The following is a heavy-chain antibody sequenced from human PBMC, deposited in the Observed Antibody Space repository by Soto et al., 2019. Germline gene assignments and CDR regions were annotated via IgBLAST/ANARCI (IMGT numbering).Heavy chain of an antibody. Sequence: ASETLSLTCTVSGGSVSSGSYYWSWNRQPPGKGLEWIGYIHHSGSTNYNPSLKSRVTILVDTSKNQFSLKVSSVTAADTAVYYCARATMGYDFWSNKYYFDYWGQGSLVTVSS. J-gene: IGHJ4*02. V-gene: IGHV4-61*01. CDR3: ARATMGYDFWSNKYYFDY. D-gene: IGHD3-3*01. CDR1: GGSVSSGSYY. CDR2: IHHSGST.